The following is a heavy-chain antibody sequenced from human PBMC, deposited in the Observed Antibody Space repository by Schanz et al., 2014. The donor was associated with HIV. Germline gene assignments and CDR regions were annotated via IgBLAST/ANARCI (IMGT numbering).Heavy chain of an antibody. CDR1: GFTFSSYW. V-gene: IGHV3-74*03. D-gene: IGHD2-21*02. Sequence: EVQLVEFGGGFVQPGGSLRLSCEASGFTFSSYWMHWVRQVPGKGLVWVSRINSEGSSTTYEYADSVKGRFTISRDNSKNTLYLQMNSLRVDDTAVYYCARDQGYCAGSTCYSWYYFDSWGQGTPVTVSS. CDR3: ARDQGYCAGSTCYSWYYFDS. J-gene: IGHJ4*02. CDR2: INSEGSST.